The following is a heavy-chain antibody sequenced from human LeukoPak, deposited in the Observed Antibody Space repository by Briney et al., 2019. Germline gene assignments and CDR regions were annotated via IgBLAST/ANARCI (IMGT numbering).Heavy chain of an antibody. Sequence: KPSETLSLTCAVSGYSISSGYYWGWIRQPPGKGLEWIGSIYHSGSTYYNPSLKSRVTISVDTSKNQFSLKLSSVTAAGTAVYYCATHSSSWPTHYYYYYYMDVWGKGTTVTVSS. V-gene: IGHV4-38-2*01. CDR3: ATHSSSWPTHYYYYYYMDV. J-gene: IGHJ6*03. CDR1: GYSISSGYY. D-gene: IGHD6-13*01. CDR2: IYHSGST.